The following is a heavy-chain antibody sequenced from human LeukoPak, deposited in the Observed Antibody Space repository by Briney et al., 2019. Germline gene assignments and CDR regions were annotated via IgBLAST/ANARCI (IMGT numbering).Heavy chain of an antibody. D-gene: IGHD1-1*01. V-gene: IGHV1-2*02. J-gene: IGHJ3*02. Sequence: APVKASCKASGYTFTRYYMHWVRQAPGQGLEWMGWINPNSGGTNYAQKFQGRVTMTTDTSISTAYMELSRLRSDDTAVYYCARGGRAGTTLRAFDIWGQGTMVTVSS. CDR1: GYTFTRYY. CDR2: INPNSGGT. CDR3: ARGGRAGTTLRAFDI.